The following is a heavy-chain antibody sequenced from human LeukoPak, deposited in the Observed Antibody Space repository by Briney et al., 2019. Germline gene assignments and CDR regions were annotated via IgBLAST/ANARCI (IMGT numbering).Heavy chain of an antibody. J-gene: IGHJ4*02. Sequence: ETLSLTCAVYGGSFSGYYWSWIRQPPGKGVEWIGEINHSGSTNYNPSLKSRVTISVDTSKNQFSLKLSTVTAADTAVYYCARRGYYYDSSGLGYWGQGTLVTVSS. D-gene: IGHD3-22*01. V-gene: IGHV4-34*01. CDR2: INHSGST. CDR1: GGSFSGYY. CDR3: ARRGYYYDSSGLGY.